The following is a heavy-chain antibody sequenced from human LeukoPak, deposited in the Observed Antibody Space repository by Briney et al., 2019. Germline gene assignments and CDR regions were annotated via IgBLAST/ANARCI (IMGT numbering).Heavy chain of an antibody. CDR2: INDYTGDT. V-gene: IGHV4-34*01. D-gene: IGHD3-3*01. CDR3: ARDGVYDFWSAFDI. Sequence: SETLSLTCTVFGGSFTDYFWTWIRHSPGKGLEWIGEINDYTGDTNYNPSLNSRVSISLEKSRNQFSLELRSVTAADTAVYYCARDGVYDFWSAFDIWGQGTMVTVSS. J-gene: IGHJ3*02. CDR1: GGSFTDYF.